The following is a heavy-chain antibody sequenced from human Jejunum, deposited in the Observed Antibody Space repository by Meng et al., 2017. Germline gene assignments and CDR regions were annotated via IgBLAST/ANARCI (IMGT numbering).Heavy chain of an antibody. CDR1: GDSVSSNSAA. V-gene: IGHV6-1*01. CDR2: TYYRSKWYN. D-gene: IGHD3-16*01. J-gene: IGHJ6*02. Sequence: SETLSLTCAISGDSVSSNSAAWNWIRQSPSRGLEWLGRTYYRSKWYNDYAISVKSRITIDPDTSKNQFSLQLNSVTPEDTAVYYCAGARYDQRDFYYYGMDVWGQGTTVTVSS. CDR3: AGARYDQRDFYYYGMDV.